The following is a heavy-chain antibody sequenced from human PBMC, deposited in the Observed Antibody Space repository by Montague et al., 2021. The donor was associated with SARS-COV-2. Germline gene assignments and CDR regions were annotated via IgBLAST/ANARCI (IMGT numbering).Heavy chain of an antibody. CDR1: GFTFSSYD. CDR3: ARASMATVTTSGAVRSIYYYYCMDV. V-gene: IGHV3-13*04. J-gene: IGHJ6*03. D-gene: IGHD4-11*01. CDR2: IGTAGDT. Sequence: SLRLSCAASGFTFSSYDMHWVRQATGKGLEWVSAIGTAGDTYYPGSVKGRFTISRENAKNSLYLQMNSLRAGDTAVYYCARASMATVTTSGAVRSIYYYYCMDVWGKGTTVTVSS.